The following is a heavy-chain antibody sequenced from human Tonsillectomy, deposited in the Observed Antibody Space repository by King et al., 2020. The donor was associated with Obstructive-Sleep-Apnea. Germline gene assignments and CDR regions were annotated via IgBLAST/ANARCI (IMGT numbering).Heavy chain of an antibody. CDR2: ISVYNGDT. D-gene: IGHD6-13*01. Sequence: QLVQSGVEVKKPGASVKVSCKASGYTFTSYGITWVRLAPGQGLEWIGWISVYNGDTKYAQKFQGRVTMTTDTSTNTAYMELRSLRSDDTAVYYCARYAYAAVGSTDYFDYWGQGTLVTVSS. V-gene: IGHV1-18*04. J-gene: IGHJ4*02. CDR3: ARYAYAAVGSTDYFDY. CDR1: GYTFTSYG.